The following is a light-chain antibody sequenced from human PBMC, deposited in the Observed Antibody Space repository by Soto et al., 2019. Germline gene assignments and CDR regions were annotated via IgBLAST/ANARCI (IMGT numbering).Light chain of an antibody. CDR1: SSNIRRHG. CDR2: SYN. V-gene: IGLV1-44*01. J-gene: IGLJ3*02. Sequence: QSVLTQPPSASGTPGQRVTVSCSGSSSNIRRHGVNWYQQLPGAAPKLLIYSYNQRPSGVPDRFSGSTSGTSVSLTINGLQSEDEADYYCATWDDSLNGVVFGGGTKVTVL. CDR3: ATWDDSLNGVV.